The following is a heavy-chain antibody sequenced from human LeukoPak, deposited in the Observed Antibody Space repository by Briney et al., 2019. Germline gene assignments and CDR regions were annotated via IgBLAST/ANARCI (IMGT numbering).Heavy chain of an antibody. D-gene: IGHD6-13*01. CDR2: IYYSGST. V-gene: IGHV4-39*01. Sequence: PSETLSLTCTVSGGSISSSSYYWGWIRQPPGKGLEWIGSIYYSGSTYYNPSLKSRVTISVDTSKNQFSLKLSSVTAADTAVYYCARHVGSSWIDYWGQGTLVTVSS. J-gene: IGHJ4*02. CDR3: ARHVGSSWIDY. CDR1: GGSISSSSYY.